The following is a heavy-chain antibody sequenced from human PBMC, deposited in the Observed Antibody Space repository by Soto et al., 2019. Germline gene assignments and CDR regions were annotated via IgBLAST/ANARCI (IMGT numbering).Heavy chain of an antibody. D-gene: IGHD1-26*01. J-gene: IGHJ6*02. CDR2: ISYDGSNK. V-gene: IGHV3-30-3*01. CDR3: ARDQEVGATKDYYYGMDV. Sequence: PGGALRLCCAASGFTFSSYAMHWVRQAPGKGLEWVAVISYDGSNKYYADSVKGRFTISRDNSKNTLYLQMNSLRAEDTAVYYCARDQEVGATKDYYYGMDVWGQGTTVTVSS. CDR1: GFTFSSYA.